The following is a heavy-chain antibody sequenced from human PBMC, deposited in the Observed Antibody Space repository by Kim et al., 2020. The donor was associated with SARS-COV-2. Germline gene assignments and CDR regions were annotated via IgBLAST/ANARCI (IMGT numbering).Heavy chain of an antibody. CDR2: ISSSSSYI. Sequence: GGSLRLSCAASGFTFSSYSMNWVRQAPGKGLEWVSSISSSSSYIYYADSVKGRFTISRDNAKNSLYLQMNSLRAEDTAVYYCARARTIAARPWYYFDYWGQGTLVTVSS. J-gene: IGHJ4*02. CDR3: ARARTIAARPWYYFDY. D-gene: IGHD6-6*01. CDR1: GFTFSSYS. V-gene: IGHV3-21*01.